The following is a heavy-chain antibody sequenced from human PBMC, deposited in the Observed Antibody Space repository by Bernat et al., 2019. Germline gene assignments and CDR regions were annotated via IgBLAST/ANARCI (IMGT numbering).Heavy chain of an antibody. Sequence: QLQLQESGPGLVKPSETLSLTCTVSGGSISSYYWSWIRQPPGKGLEWIGYIYYSGSTNYNPSLKSRVTISVDTSKNQFSLKLSSVTAADTAVYYCARGGEQWLVDDYWGQGTLVIVSS. CDR1: GGSISSYY. CDR3: ARGGEQWLVDDY. V-gene: IGHV4-59*01. D-gene: IGHD6-19*01. CDR2: IYYSGST. J-gene: IGHJ4*02.